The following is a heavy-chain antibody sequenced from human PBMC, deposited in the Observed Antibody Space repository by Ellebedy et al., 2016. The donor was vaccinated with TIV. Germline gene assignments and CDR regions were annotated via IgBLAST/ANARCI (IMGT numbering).Heavy chain of an antibody. CDR2: IYSSGST. Sequence: GESLKISCAASGFSVSSDYMSWVRQAPGKGLEWVAVIYSSGSTYYADSVKGRFTISRDSSKNTVYLQMNSLRAEDTAIYYCAKGYKKWPYYGMDVWGQGTTVTVSS. V-gene: IGHV3-53*01. J-gene: IGHJ6*02. D-gene: IGHD1-14*01. CDR3: AKGYKKWPYYGMDV. CDR1: GFSVSSDY.